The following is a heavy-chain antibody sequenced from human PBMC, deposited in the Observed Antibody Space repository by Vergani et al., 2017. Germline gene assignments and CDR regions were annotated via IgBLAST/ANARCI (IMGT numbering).Heavy chain of an antibody. V-gene: IGHV1-46*01. Sequence: QVQLVQSGAEVKKPGASVKVSCKASGYTFTSYYMHWVRQAPGQGLEWMGIINPSGGSTSYAQKFQGRVTMTRDTSTSTVYMELSSLRSEDTAVYYCARDSRYCSSTSCYPGNWFDPWGQGTLVTVSS. D-gene: IGHD2-2*01. J-gene: IGHJ5*02. CDR3: ARDSRYCSSTSCYPGNWFDP. CDR2: INPSGGST. CDR1: GYTFTSYY.